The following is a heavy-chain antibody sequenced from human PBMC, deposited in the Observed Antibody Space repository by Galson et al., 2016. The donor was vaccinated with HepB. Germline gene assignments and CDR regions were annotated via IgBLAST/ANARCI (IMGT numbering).Heavy chain of an antibody. D-gene: IGHD1-26*01. Sequence: ETLSLTCTVSGDSISISGFYWGWIRQPPGKGLEWIGSIDHSGSTYYNPSLQSRVTISIDTSKNQFSLKVNSVTAADTAVYYCARSGTQYFWFDPWGQGTRVTVSS. J-gene: IGHJ5*02. CDR3: ARSGTQYFWFDP. CDR2: IDHSGST. CDR1: GDSISISGFY. V-gene: IGHV4-39*01.